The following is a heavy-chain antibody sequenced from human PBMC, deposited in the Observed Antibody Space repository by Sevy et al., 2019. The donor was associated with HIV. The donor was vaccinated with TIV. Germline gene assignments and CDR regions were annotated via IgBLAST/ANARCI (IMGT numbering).Heavy chain of an antibody. D-gene: IGHD3-22*01. V-gene: IGHV3-33*01. CDR2: IWNDGSNK. CDR1: GFTFSNYG. Sequence: GGSLRLSCAASGFTFSNYGMHWVRQAPGKGLEWVAVIWNDGSNKYYADSVKGRFTISRDNSKNTLYLQMNSLRVEDTVVYFCARCGDFNDRSAKREFDYWGQGTLVTVSS. CDR3: ARCGDFNDRSAKREFDY. J-gene: IGHJ4*02.